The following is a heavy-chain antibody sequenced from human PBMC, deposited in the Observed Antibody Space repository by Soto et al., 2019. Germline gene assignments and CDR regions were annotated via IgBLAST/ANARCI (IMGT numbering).Heavy chain of an antibody. J-gene: IGHJ6*02. D-gene: IGHD6-6*01. V-gene: IGHV3-66*01. CDR1: GFIVTSNY. CDR3: ARDLIIADRLYYYYGMDV. CDR2: IYSDGTT. Sequence: PGGSLRLSCAASGFIVTSNYMSWVRQAPGKGLEWVSVIYSDGTTNYAESVKGRFTISRDNSKNTVFLQMSSLRAEDTAVYYCARDLIIADRLYYYYGMDVWGQGTTVTVSS.